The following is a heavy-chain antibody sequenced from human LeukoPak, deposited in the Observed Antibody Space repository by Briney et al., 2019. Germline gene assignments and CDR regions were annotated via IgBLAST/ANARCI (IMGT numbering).Heavy chain of an antibody. V-gene: IGHV4-39*07. Sequence: SETLSLTCTVSGGSISSSSYYWGWIRQPPGKGLEWIGSIYYSGSTNYNPSLKSRVTISLHTSKNQFSLRLTSVTAADTAVYYCARVQKAYSYGLFDYWGQGTLVTVSS. D-gene: IGHD5-18*01. CDR2: IYYSGST. CDR3: ARVQKAYSYGLFDY. CDR1: GGSISSSSYY. J-gene: IGHJ4*02.